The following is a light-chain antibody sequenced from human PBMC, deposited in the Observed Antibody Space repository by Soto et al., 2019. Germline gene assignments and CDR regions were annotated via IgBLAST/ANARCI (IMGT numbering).Light chain of an antibody. Sequence: QSVLTQPPSGSAAPGQKVTISCSGSSSKIGNNYVSWYQQLPGTAPKLLIYDNNKRPSGIPDRFSGSKSGTSATLGITGLQTGDEADYYCGTWDSSLSAVVFGGGTQLTVL. CDR3: GTWDSSLSAVV. CDR2: DNN. CDR1: SSKIGNNY. J-gene: IGLJ2*01. V-gene: IGLV1-51*01.